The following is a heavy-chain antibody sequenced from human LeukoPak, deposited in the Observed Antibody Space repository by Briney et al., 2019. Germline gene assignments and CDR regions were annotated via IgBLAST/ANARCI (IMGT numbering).Heavy chain of an antibody. CDR3: ARQYRGGGGYSSGWFSPLY. V-gene: IGHV5-51*01. J-gene: IGHJ4*02. CDR1: GYSFTSYW. CDR2: IYPGDSDT. D-gene: IGHD6-19*01. Sequence: GESLKISCKGSGYSFTSYWIGWVRQMPGKGLEWMGIIYPGDSDTRYSPSFQGQVTISADKSISTAYLQWSSLKASDTAMYYCARQYRGGGGYSSGWFSPLYWGQGTLVTVSS.